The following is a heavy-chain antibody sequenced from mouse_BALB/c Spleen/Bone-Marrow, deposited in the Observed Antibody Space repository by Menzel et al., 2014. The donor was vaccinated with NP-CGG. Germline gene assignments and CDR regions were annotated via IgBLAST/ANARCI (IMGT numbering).Heavy chain of an antibody. Sequence: VKLMESGPGLVQPSQSLSITCTVSGFSLTNCGIHWVRPSPGKGLEWLGVIWGGGSTDYNAAFMSRLNITKDNSKSQVFFKMNSLQADDTAIYYCAKKTYGSSVYFDVWGAGTTVTVSS. D-gene: IGHD1-1*01. CDR2: IWGGGST. V-gene: IGHV2-5*01. CDR3: AKKTYGSSVYFDV. J-gene: IGHJ1*01. CDR1: GFSLTNCG.